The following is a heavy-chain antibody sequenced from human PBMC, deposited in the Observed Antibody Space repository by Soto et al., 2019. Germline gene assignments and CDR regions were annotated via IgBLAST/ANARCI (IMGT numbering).Heavy chain of an antibody. J-gene: IGHJ5*02. V-gene: IGHV3-7*01. CDR1: GFSLSSYW. CDR2: IKQDGSEK. Sequence: GGSLRLSCAASGFSLSSYWMTWVRQAPGKGLEWVATIKQDGSEKHYVDSVKGRFTISRDNAKNSLYLEMDSLRAEDTAVYYCARAQIGTYNWFDPWGQGTLVTVSS. CDR3: ARAQIGTYNWFDP. D-gene: IGHD3-10*01.